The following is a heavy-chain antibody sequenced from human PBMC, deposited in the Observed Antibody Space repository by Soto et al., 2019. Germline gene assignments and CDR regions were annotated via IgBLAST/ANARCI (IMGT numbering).Heavy chain of an antibody. V-gene: IGHV3-23*01. D-gene: IGHD6-13*01. J-gene: IGHJ4*02. Sequence: EVQLLESGGGLVQPGGSLRLSCAASGFTFSNYAVTWVRQAPGKGLEWVSTISGSGGSTYYADSVKGRFTISRDNSKNTLYLQMNSLRAEDTAVYXCAXXXXSXWYEIDYWGQGTLVTVSS. CDR1: GFTFSNYA. CDR2: ISGSGGST. CDR3: AXXXXSXWYEIDY.